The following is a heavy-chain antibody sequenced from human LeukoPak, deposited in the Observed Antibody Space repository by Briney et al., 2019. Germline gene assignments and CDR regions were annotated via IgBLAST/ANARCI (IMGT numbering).Heavy chain of an antibody. CDR3: ARASGSYLAY. D-gene: IGHD1-26*01. CDR2: IYHSGTT. CDR1: GYSISSGYY. J-gene: IGHJ4*02. Sequence: SETLSLTCAVSGYSISSGYYWGWIRQPPGKGLEWIGSIYHSGTTYYNPSLKGRVTISVDTSKNQFSLKLNSVTAADTALYYCARASGSYLAYWGQGTLVTVSS. V-gene: IGHV4-38-2*01.